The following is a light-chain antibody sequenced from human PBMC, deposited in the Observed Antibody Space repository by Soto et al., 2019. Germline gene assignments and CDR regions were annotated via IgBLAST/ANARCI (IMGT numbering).Light chain of an antibody. CDR2: DVS. Sequence: DIQMTQSPSTLSASVGDRVTITCRASQSISSWLAWYQQKPGKAPKLLIRDVSSLQSGVPSRFSGSGSGTEFTLTISSLQPDDFATYCCQQYNSYRTFGQGTKVDIK. V-gene: IGKV1-5*01. CDR3: QQYNSYRT. J-gene: IGKJ1*01. CDR1: QSISSW.